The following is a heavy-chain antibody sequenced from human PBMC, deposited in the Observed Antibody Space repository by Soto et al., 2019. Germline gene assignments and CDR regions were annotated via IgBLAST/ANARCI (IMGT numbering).Heavy chain of an antibody. CDR2: ISYDGSNK. CDR3: AKGYSTGWSEGYFDY. CDR1: GFTFNNYD. Sequence: GGSLSLSCAASGFTFNNYDIHWVRQAPGKGLEWVAVISYDGSNKYYADSVKGRFTISRDSSKNTLYLQINSLRPDDTAVYFCAKGYSTGWSEGYFDYWGQGALVTVSS. J-gene: IGHJ4*02. D-gene: IGHD6-19*01. V-gene: IGHV3-30*18.